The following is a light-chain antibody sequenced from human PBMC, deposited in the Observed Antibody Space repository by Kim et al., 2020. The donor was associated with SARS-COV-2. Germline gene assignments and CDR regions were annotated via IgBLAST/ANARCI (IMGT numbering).Light chain of an antibody. CDR3: QQYGSSYT. V-gene: IGKV3-20*01. CDR2: GAS. Sequence: SFALGERATLSCRASQSVSGSYLAWYQQKHGQAPRLLIYGASSRATGIPDRFSGSGSATDLTLTISRLEPEDFAVYYCQQYGSSYTFGQGTKLEI. J-gene: IGKJ2*01. CDR1: QSVSGSY.